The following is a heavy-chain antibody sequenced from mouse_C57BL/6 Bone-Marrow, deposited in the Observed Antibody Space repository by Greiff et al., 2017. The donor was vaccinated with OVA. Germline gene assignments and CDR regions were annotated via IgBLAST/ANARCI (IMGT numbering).Heavy chain of an antibody. CDR1: GYSFTGYY. CDR3: ARKNDYGFAY. V-gene: IGHV1-42*01. J-gene: IGHJ3*01. CDR2: INPSTGGT. Sequence: EVKLQESGPELVKPGASVKISCKASGYSFTGYYMNWVKQSPEKSLEWIGEINPSTGGTTYNQKFKAKATLTVDKSSSTAYMQLKSLTSEDSAVYYCARKNDYGFAYWGQGTLVTVSA. D-gene: IGHD2-4*01.